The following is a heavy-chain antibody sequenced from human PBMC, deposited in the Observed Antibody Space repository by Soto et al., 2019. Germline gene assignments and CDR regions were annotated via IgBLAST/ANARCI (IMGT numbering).Heavy chain of an antibody. CDR3: ARDSGIWNDHEPFDI. CDR2: VFPTGST. D-gene: IGHD1-1*01. J-gene: IGHJ3*02. CDR1: SDSVSSSNW. V-gene: IGHV4-4*02. Sequence: PSETLSLTCAVSSDSVSSSNWWSWVRQPPGKGLEWIGEVFPTGSTNYNPSLMSRVTISVDTSKNQFSLNLNSVTAADTAVYYCARDSGIWNDHEPFDIWGQGTMVTVSS.